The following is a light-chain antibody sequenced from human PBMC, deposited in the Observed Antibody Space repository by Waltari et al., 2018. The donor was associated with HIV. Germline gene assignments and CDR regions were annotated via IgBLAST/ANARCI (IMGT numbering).Light chain of an antibody. V-gene: IGLV2-23*01. CDR2: DGS. J-gene: IGLJ1*01. CDR3: QSYEGSRTGYV. CDR1: LIDIGRYNL. Sequence: QSALAPACSVSGSPRQSSPISCTRTLIDIGRYNLVSWYQQHPGKAPKLIIYDGSKRPSGVPNRFSGSKSGNTASLTISGLQAEDEADYYCQSYEGSRTGYVFGTGTKVTVL.